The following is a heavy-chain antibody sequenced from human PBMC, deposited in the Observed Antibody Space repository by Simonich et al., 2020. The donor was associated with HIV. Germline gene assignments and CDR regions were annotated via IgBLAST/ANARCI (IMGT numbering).Heavy chain of an antibody. CDR3: ARGGIVAFDI. CDR2: IKKDGSEK. D-gene: IGHD3-16*01. V-gene: IGHV3-7*01. Sequence: MSWVRQAPGKGLEWVANIKKDGSEKYYVDSVKGRFTISRDNAKNSLYLQMNSLRAGDTAVYYCARGGIVAFDIWGQGTMVTVSS. J-gene: IGHJ3*02.